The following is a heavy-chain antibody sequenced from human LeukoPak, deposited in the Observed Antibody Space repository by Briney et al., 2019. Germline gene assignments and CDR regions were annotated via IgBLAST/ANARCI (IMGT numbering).Heavy chain of an antibody. J-gene: IGHJ6*03. D-gene: IGHD3-10*01. V-gene: IGHV3-53*01. CDR1: GFTVSSNY. Sequence: SGGSLRLSCVASGFTVSSNYMSWVRQAPGKGLEWVSVIYSGGSTYYADSVKGRFTISRDNSKNTLYLQMNSLGAEDTAVYYCASGSGSYRTPYYYMDVWGTGTTVTVSS. CDR2: IYSGGST. CDR3: ASGSGSYRTPYYYMDV.